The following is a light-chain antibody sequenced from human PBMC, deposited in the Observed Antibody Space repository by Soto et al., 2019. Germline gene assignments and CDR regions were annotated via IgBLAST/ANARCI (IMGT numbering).Light chain of an antibody. CDR3: MSYVGSNIFV. CDR2: EVT. CDR1: CGDVGGYYY. V-gene: IGLV2-8*01. Sequence: QSVLTQPPSASGSPGQSVTISCTGTCGDVGGYYYVSWYQQHPGKVPKLIIYEVTKRPSGVPDRFSGSKSGNTASLTVSGLQAEDEADYYCMSYVGSNIFVFGTGTKVTVL. J-gene: IGLJ1*01.